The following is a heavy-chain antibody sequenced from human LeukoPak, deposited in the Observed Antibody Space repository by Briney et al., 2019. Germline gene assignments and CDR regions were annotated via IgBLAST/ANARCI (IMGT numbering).Heavy chain of an antibody. CDR2: INPNSGGT. Sequence: ASVKVSCKASGYTFTGYYMHWVRQAPGQGLEWMGWINPNSGGTNYAQKFQGRVTMTRDTSISTAYMELSRLRSDDTAVYYCARPWDYGDSNYFDYWGQGTLVTVSS. V-gene: IGHV1-2*02. CDR1: GYTFTGYY. CDR3: ARPWDYGDSNYFDY. J-gene: IGHJ4*02. D-gene: IGHD4-17*01.